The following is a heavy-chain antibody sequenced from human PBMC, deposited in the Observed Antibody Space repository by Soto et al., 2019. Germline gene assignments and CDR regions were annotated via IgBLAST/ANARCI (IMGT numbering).Heavy chain of an antibody. V-gene: IGHV3-21*04. J-gene: IGHJ4*02. D-gene: IGHD3-3*01. Sequence: GGSLRLSCAASGFTFSSYSMNWVRQAPGKGLEWVSSISSSSSYIYYADSVKGRFTISRDNSKNTLYLQMNSLRAEDTAVYYCAKAKDYDFWSGSYYFDYWGQGTLVTVSS. CDR1: GFTFSSYS. CDR3: AKAKDYDFWSGSYYFDY. CDR2: ISSSSSYI.